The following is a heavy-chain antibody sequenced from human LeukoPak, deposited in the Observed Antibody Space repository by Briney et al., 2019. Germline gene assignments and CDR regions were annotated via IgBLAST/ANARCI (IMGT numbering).Heavy chain of an antibody. CDR1: GYTFTGYY. CDR2: INPNSGGT. V-gene: IGHV1-2*02. J-gene: IGHJ4*02. Sequence: ASVKVSCKASGYTFTGYYMHWVRQAPGQRLEWMGWINPNSGGTNYAQKFQGRVTMTRDTSISTAYMELSSLRSEDTAVYYCARVYCSSTSCQYYFDYWGQGTLVTVSS. CDR3: ARVYCSSTSCQYYFDY. D-gene: IGHD2-2*01.